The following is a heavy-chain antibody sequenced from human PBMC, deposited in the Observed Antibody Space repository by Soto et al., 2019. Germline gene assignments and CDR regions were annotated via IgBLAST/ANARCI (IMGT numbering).Heavy chain of an antibody. V-gene: IGHV3-23*01. D-gene: IGHD3-22*01. CDR1: GFTFTNYA. CDR2: ISGGGGAT. J-gene: IGHJ4*02. CDR3: AKDYYDSRGYSLY. Sequence: PGGSLRLSCAASGFTFTNYAMSWFRQAPGKGLEWVSAISGGGGATYYADSVKGRFTISRDNSKSTLYLQMNSLRAEDTAVYYCAKDYYDSRGYSLYWGQGTLVTVSS.